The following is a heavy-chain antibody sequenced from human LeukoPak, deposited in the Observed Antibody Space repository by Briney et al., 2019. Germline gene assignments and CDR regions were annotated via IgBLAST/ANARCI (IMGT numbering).Heavy chain of an antibody. Sequence: SETLSLTCTVSGGSISSYYWSWIRQPPGKGLEWIGYIYYSGSTNYNPSLKSRVTISVDTSKNQFSLKLSSVTAADTAVYYCARTRLSLGLYAMDVWGQGTTVTVSS. CDR1: GGSISSYY. V-gene: IGHV4-59*08. CDR2: IYYSGST. CDR3: ARTRLSLGLYAMDV. J-gene: IGHJ6*02. D-gene: IGHD3-16*01.